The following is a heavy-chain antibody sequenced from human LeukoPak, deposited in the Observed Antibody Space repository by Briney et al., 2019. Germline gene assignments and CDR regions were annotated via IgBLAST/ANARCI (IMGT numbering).Heavy chain of an antibody. CDR1: GGTFSSYA. J-gene: IGHJ4*02. D-gene: IGHD6-19*01. CDR3: ARRNTSSGWYQTGYYFDY. V-gene: IGHV1-69*05. Sequence: GASVKVSCKASGGTFSSYAISWVRQAPGQGLEWMGGIIPIFGTANYAQKFQGRVTITTDESTSTAYMELSSLRSEDTAVYYCARRNTSSGWYQTGYYFDYWGQGTLVTVSS. CDR2: IIPIFGTA.